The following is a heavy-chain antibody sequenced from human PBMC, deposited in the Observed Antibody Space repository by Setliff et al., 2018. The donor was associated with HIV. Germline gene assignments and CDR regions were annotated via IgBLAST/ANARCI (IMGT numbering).Heavy chain of an antibody. D-gene: IGHD2-2*02. Sequence: ASVKVSCKASGYTFTSYAMNWVRQAPGQGLEWMGWINTNTGNPTYAQGFTGRFVFSLDTSVSTAYLQISSLKAEDTAVYYCARDRRYCTSTSCYRNWFDPWGQGTLVTV. CDR2: INTNTGNP. J-gene: IGHJ5*02. CDR1: GYTFTSYA. V-gene: IGHV7-4-1*02. CDR3: ARDRRYCTSTSCYRNWFDP.